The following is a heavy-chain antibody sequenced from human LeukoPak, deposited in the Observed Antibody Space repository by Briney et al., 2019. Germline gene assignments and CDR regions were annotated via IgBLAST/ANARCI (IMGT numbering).Heavy chain of an antibody. D-gene: IGHD5-12*01. CDR2: IYYSGST. V-gene: IGHV4-59*01. CDR3: ARGFDSKSTYFDY. CDR1: GGSISNYY. J-gene: IGHJ4*02. Sequence: SETLSLTCTVSGGSISNYYWNWLRQSLGKGLEWIGYIYYSGSTNYNPSLKSRVTMSLDTSKNQFSLRLTSVTAADTAVYYCARGFDSKSTYFDYWGQGTLVTVSS.